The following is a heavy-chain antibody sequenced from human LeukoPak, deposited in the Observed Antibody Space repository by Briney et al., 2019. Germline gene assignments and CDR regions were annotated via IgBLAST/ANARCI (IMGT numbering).Heavy chain of an antibody. CDR3: ARDLVIFGVVTNAFDI. Sequence: SETLSLTCTVSGGSISSGGYYWSWIRQPPGKGLEWIGYIYHSGSTYYNPSLKSRVTISVDRSKNQFSLKLSSVTAADTAVYYCARDLVIFGVVTNAFDIWGQGTMVTVSS. CDR2: IYHSGST. V-gene: IGHV4-30-2*01. D-gene: IGHD3-3*01. CDR1: GGSISSGGYY. J-gene: IGHJ3*02.